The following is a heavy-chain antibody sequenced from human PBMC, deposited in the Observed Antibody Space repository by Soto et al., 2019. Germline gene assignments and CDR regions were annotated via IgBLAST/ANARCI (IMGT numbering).Heavy chain of an antibody. CDR2: IYPSDSDT. D-gene: IGHD3-16*01. Sequence: PGESLKISCKASGYTFTTYWVGWVRQRPGEGLEWMGIIYPSDSDTRYSPSFQGHVMFSVDKSLETAYLEWSSMKTSDTAVYFCPRSAGVMVPFDYWGQGTQVTVSS. CDR1: GYTFTTYW. CDR3: PRSAGVMVPFDY. V-gene: IGHV5-51*01. J-gene: IGHJ4*02.